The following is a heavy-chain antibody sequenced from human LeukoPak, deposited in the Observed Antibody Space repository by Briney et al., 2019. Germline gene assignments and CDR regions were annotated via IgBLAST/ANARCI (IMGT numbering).Heavy chain of an antibody. D-gene: IGHD4-17*01. CDR2: MNPNSGNT. J-gene: IGHJ5*02. CDR3: ARGSHYGDYDDP. CDR1: GYTFTSYG. V-gene: IGHV1-8*02. Sequence: ASVKVSCKASGYTFTSYGISWVRQAPGQGLEWMGWMNPNSGNTGYAQKFQGRVTMTRNTSISTAYMELSSLRSEDTAVYYCARGSHYGDYDDPWGQGTLVTVSS.